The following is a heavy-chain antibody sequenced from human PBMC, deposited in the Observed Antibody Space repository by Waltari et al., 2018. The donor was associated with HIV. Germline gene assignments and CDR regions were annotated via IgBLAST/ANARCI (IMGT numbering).Heavy chain of an antibody. D-gene: IGHD3-10*01. Sequence: LLESGGNLVQPGGSLTLSCAASGFTFSCYAMTLVRQAPGKGLEWVSGISGSGGDTLFADSVKGRFTISRDASTVYLSMNRLTAEDTAVYYCAKVGLSGRWLLRRPFYFDYWGQGILVTVSS. V-gene: IGHV3-23*01. CDR3: AKVGLSGRWLLRRPFYFDY. CDR1: GFTFSCYA. CDR2: ISGSGGDT. J-gene: IGHJ4*02.